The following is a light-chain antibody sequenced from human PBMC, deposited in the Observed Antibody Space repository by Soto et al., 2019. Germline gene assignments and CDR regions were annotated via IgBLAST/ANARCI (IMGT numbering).Light chain of an antibody. J-gene: IGLJ3*02. Sequence: QSALTQPRSVSGSPGQSVTISCTGTSSDVGNYNYVAWYRQHPGKAPKLMIYDVAQRPSGVPDRFSGSESGNTASLTISGLQAEDEADYYCCSYAGSYTWVFGGGTKLTVL. CDR2: DVA. CDR1: SSDVGNYNY. V-gene: IGLV2-11*01. CDR3: CSYAGSYTWV.